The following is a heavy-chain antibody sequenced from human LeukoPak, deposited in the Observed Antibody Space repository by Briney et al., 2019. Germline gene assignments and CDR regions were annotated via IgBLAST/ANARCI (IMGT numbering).Heavy chain of an antibody. CDR2: ISSSGSTI. D-gene: IGHD3-22*01. CDR1: GFTFSDYY. J-gene: IGHJ4*02. Sequence: PGGSLRLSCAATGFTFSDYYMSWIRQAPGKGLEWVSYISSSGSTIYYADSVKGRFTISRDNAKNSLYLQMNSLRAEDTAVYYCARRRDSSGYAFDYWGQGTLVTVSS. V-gene: IGHV3-11*04. CDR3: ARRRDSSGYAFDY.